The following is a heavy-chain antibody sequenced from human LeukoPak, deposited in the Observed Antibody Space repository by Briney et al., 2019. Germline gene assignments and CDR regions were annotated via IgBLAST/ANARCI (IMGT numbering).Heavy chain of an antibody. Sequence: GASVKVSCKASGYTFTGYYMHWVRHAPGQGLEWMGRINPNCGGTNYAQKFQGRVTMTRDTSISTAYMELGRLRSDDTAVYYCARGRGYSKGFDYWGQGTLVTVSS. CDR2: INPNCGGT. J-gene: IGHJ4*02. V-gene: IGHV1-2*06. CDR3: ARGRGYSKGFDY. CDR1: GYTFTGYY. D-gene: IGHD3-22*01.